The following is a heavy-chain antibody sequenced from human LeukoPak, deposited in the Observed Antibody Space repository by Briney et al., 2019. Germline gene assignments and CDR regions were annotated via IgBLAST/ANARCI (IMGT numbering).Heavy chain of an antibody. D-gene: IGHD5-12*01. V-gene: IGHV4-39*07. J-gene: IGHJ4*02. CDR1: GGSISSSSYY. CDR3: ARDLRDPREDPRLPRMNFDY. Sequence: SETLSLTCTVSGGSISSSSYYWGWIRQPPGKGLEWIGSIYYSGSTYYNPSLKSRVTISVDTSKNQFSLKLSSVTAADTAVYYCARDLRDPREDPRLPRMNFDYWGQGTLVTVSS. CDR2: IYYSGST.